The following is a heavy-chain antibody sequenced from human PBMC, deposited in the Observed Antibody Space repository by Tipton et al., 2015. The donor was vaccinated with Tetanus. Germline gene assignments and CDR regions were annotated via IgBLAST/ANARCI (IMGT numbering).Heavy chain of an antibody. V-gene: IGHV1-2*02. CDR1: GYTFTGYY. CDR2: IDPNSGGT. D-gene: IGHD3-22*01. J-gene: IGHJ6*02. CDR3: ARDRGDYICSGMDV. Sequence: QLVQSGAEVKKPGASVKVSCKASGYTFTGYYIYWVRQAPGQGPEWMGWIDPNSGGTVYAQKFQGRVTMTRDTSISTAYMELRSLGSDDTAVYYWARDRGDYICSGMDVWGPGTTVTVS.